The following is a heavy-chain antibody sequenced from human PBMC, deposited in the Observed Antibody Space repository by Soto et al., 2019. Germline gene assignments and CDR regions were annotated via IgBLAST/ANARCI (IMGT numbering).Heavy chain of an antibody. V-gene: IGHV4-34*01. D-gene: IGHD3-22*01. CDR2: INNSGST. J-gene: IGHJ3*02. CDR1: GGSFSGYY. Sequence: QVQLQQWGAGLLKPSETLSLTCAVYGGSFSGYYWSWIRQPPGKGLEWVGEINNSGSTNYNPSLKSRVTISVGTSKSQFSLKLRSVTAAETAVYYCARRRSSYYASSGPNDALDIWGQGTMVTVSS. CDR3: ARRRSSYYASSGPNDALDI.